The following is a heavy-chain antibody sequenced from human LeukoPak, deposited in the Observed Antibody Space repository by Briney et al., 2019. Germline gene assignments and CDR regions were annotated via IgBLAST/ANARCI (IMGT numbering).Heavy chain of an antibody. CDR1: GGSISSYY. V-gene: IGHV4-4*07. D-gene: IGHD3-22*01. CDR3: ARDRGSGYYPDAFDI. CDR2: FYSSGST. J-gene: IGHJ3*02. Sequence: SETLSLTCTVSGGSISSYYWSWIRQPAGKGLEWIGRFYSSGSTNYNPSLKSLVTMSVDTSKNQFSLKLSSVTAADTAVYYCARDRGSGYYPDAFDIWGQGTMVTVSS.